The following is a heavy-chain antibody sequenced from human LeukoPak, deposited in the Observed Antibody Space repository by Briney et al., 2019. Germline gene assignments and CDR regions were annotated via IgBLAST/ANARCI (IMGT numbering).Heavy chain of an antibody. CDR1: GVSFSGYY. CDR2: INHSGST. CDR3: ARRTYSSSWSDY. J-gene: IGHJ4*02. D-gene: IGHD6-13*01. Sequence: PSETLSLTCAVYGVSFSGYYWSWIRQPPGKGLEWIGEINHSGSTNYNPSLKSRVTISVDTSKNQFSLKLSSVTAADTAVYYCARRTYSSSWSDYWGQGTLVTVSS. V-gene: IGHV4-34*01.